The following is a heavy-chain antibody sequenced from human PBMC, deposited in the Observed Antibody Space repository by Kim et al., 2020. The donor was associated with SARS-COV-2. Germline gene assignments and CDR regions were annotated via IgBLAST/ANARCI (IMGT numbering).Heavy chain of an antibody. D-gene: IGHD1-26*01. V-gene: IGHV4-31*02. J-gene: IGHJ4*02. Sequence: NPSLKSRVTISVDTSKNQFSLKLSSVTAADTAVYYCARDHRVGATMGIDYWGQGTLVTFSS. CDR3: ARDHRVGATMGIDY.